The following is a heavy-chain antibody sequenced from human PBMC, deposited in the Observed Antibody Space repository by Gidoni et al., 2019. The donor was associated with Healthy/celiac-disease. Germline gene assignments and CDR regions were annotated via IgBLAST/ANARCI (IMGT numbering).Heavy chain of an antibody. V-gene: IGHV3-30*18. J-gene: IGHJ4*02. D-gene: IGHD2-15*01. CDR2: ISYDGSNQ. CDR3: AKGLVVVAATADY. CDR1: GFTFSSYG. Sequence: QVQLVESGGGVVQPGRSLRLSGAAAGFTFSSYGMHGVRQAPGKGLEWVAVISYDGSNQYYADSVKGRFTISRDNSKNTLYLQMNSLRAEDTAVYYCAKGLVVVAATADYWGQGTLVTVSS.